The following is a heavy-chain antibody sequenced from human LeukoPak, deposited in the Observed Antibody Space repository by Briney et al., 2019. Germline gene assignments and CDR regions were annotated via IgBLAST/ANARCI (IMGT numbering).Heavy chain of an antibody. D-gene: IGHD6-19*01. CDR1: GYSISSGYY. V-gene: IGHV4-38-2*02. CDR3: ARGEAVAGTFDY. J-gene: IGHJ4*02. Sequence: SETLSLTCTVSGYSISSGYYWGWIRQPPGKGLEWIGSIYHSGSTYYNPSLKSRVTISVDTPKNQFSLKLSSVTAADTAVYYCARGEAVAGTFDYWGQGTLVTVSS. CDR2: IYHSGST.